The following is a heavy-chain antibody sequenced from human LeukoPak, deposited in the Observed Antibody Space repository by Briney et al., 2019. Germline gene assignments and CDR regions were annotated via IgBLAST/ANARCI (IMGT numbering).Heavy chain of an antibody. D-gene: IGHD3-22*01. Sequence: SETLSLTCTVSGGSISIYYWNWIRQPPGKGLEWIGYIYNSGSSTIYNPSLKSRVTISVDTSKNQFSLKLTSLTAADTAVYYCARAGVSSGYWSLWGQGTLVTVSS. J-gene: IGHJ4*02. CDR1: GGSISIYY. CDR3: ARAGVSSGYWSL. CDR2: IYNSGSST. V-gene: IGHV4-59*01.